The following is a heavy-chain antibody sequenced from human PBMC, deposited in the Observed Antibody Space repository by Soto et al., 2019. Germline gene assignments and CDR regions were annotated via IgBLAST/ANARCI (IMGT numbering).Heavy chain of an antibody. CDR1: GGSISSYY. J-gene: IGHJ6*03. CDR2: IYYSGST. V-gene: IGHV4-59*01. D-gene: IGHD2-2*01. CDR3: ARDRRVVVPAAMYQSSYYYYYYMDV. Sequence: SETLSLTCTVSGGSISSYYWSWIRQPQGKGLEWIGYIYYSGSTNYNPSLKSRVTISVDTSKNQFSLKLSSVTAADTAVYYCARDRRVVVPAAMYQSSYYYYYYMDVWGKGTTVTVSS.